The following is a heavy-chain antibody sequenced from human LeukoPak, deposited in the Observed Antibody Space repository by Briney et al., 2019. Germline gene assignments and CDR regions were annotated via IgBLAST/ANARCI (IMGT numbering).Heavy chain of an antibody. D-gene: IGHD3-22*01. V-gene: IGHV1-69*06. Sequence: SVKVSFTASGGTFIIYAISWVRQAPGQGLEWMGGIIPIFGTANYAQKFQGRVTITADKSTSTAYMELSSLRSEDTAVYYCARDPDSGYYSGYFDYWGQGTLVTVSS. CDR1: GGTFIIYA. J-gene: IGHJ4*02. CDR3: ARDPDSGYYSGYFDY. CDR2: IIPIFGTA.